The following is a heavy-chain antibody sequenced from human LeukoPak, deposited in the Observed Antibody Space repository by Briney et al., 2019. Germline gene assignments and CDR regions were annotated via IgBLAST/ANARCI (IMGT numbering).Heavy chain of an antibody. J-gene: IGHJ5*02. D-gene: IGHD6-13*01. CDR2: IFYRGSI. CDR1: GGSISNYY. V-gene: IGHV4-59*08. CDR3: AGSVASAENWFAP. Sequence: SETLSLTCTVSGGSISNYYWSWIRQPPGKGLEWIGYIFYRGSIDYSPSLQSRVPISVDTSKNQFSLKLSSVTAADTALYYCAGSVASAENWFAPWGQGILVTVSS.